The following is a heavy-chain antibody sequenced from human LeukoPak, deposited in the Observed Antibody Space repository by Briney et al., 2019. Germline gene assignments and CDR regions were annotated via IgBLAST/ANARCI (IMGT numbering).Heavy chain of an antibody. D-gene: IGHD1-26*01. CDR2: FVPDDSEA. CDR1: EYTRTDLH. CDR3: AADRKIVGTIGAYVY. V-gene: IGHV1-24*01. Sequence: ASVKVSCKVPEYTRTDLHMYWVRQAPGKGLVWMGGFVPDDSEAIYAQNFQGRVTMTEDKATDTAYMELRSLKSDDTDIYYCAADRKIVGTIGAYVYWGQGTLVTVSS. J-gene: IGHJ4*02.